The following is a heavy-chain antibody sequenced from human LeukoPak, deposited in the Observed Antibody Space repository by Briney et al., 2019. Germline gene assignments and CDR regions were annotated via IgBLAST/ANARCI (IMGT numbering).Heavy chain of an antibody. CDR3: ARDSRFLINDY. CDR2: ISYDGSNK. V-gene: IGHV3-30-3*01. D-gene: IGHD3-3*01. CDR1: GFTFSSYA. Sequence: GGSLRLSCAASGFTFSSYAMHWVRQAPGKGLEWVAVISYDGSNKYYADSVKGRFTISRDNSKNTLYLQMNSLRAEDTAVYYCARDSRFLINDYWGQGTLVTVSS. J-gene: IGHJ4*02.